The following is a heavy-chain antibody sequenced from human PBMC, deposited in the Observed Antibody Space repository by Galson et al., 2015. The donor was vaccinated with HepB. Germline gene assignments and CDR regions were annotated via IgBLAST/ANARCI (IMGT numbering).Heavy chain of an antibody. V-gene: IGHV3-49*04. CDR3: ARGRGLSYGYCDY. CDR1: GFTFGDYA. CDR2: IRSKPYGGTT. Sequence: SLRLSCAASGFTFGDYAMSWVRQAPGKGLEWVGFIRSKPYGGTTEYAASVKGRFTISRDDSKSIAYLQVNSLKTEDTAVYYCARGRGLSYGYCDYWGQGTLVTVSS. D-gene: IGHD5-18*01. J-gene: IGHJ4*02.